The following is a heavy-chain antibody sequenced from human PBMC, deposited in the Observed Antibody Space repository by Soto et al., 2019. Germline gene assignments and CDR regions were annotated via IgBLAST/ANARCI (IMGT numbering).Heavy chain of an antibody. Sequence: ASVKVSCKASGYTFTSYYMHWVRQAPGQVLEWMGIINPSGGSTSYAQKFQGRVTITRDTSTSTVYMELSSLRSEDTAVYYCARGDRPYYYDSSGYCAFDYWGQGTLVTVSS. J-gene: IGHJ4*02. CDR2: INPSGGST. CDR1: GYTFTSYY. D-gene: IGHD3-22*01. V-gene: IGHV1-46*01. CDR3: ARGDRPYYYDSSGYCAFDY.